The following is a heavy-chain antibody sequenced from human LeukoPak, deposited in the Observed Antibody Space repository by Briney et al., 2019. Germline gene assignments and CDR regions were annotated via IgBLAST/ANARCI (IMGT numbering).Heavy chain of an antibody. CDR1: GASISSSRYY. D-gene: IGHD1-26*01. V-gene: IGHV4-39*01. Sequence: PSETLSLTCTVSGASISSSRYYWGWIRQPPGKGLEWIGSISYSGTTYHNPSLKSRITISVDTSRNQFSLKLSSVTAPDTAVYYCARHGLEWELPTPGGGYFDYWGQGTLVTVSS. CDR2: ISYSGTT. J-gene: IGHJ4*02. CDR3: ARHGLEWELPTPGGGYFDY.